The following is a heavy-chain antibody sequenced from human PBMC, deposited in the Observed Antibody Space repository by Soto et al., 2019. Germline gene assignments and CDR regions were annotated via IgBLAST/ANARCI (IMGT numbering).Heavy chain of an antibody. D-gene: IGHD6-13*01. J-gene: IGHJ4*02. CDR1: GFTFSSRW. V-gene: IGHV3-7*02. CDR2: IKQDENGK. CDR3: ATHDGPAAAGLVLDF. Sequence: EVQLVESGGGLVRPGGSLRLSCEASGFTFSSRWMTWVRQGPGKGLEWVANIKQDENGKDYVDSVKGRFTISRDNAKNSLYLQMNSLRAEDTAVYYCATHDGPAAAGLVLDFWGKVNLVTVSS.